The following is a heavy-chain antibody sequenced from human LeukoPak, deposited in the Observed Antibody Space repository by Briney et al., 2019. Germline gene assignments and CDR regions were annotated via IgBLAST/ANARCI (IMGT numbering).Heavy chain of an antibody. V-gene: IGHV4-59*01. J-gene: IGHJ5*02. CDR3: ARDVGIAVAGTDWFDP. CDR2: IYYSGST. Sequence: SETLSLTCTVSGGSISSYYWSWIRQPPGKGLEWIGYIYYSGSTNYNPSLKSRVTILVDTSKNQFSLKLSSVTAADTAVYYCARDVGIAVAGTDWFDPWGQGTLVTVSS. D-gene: IGHD6-19*01. CDR1: GGSISSYY.